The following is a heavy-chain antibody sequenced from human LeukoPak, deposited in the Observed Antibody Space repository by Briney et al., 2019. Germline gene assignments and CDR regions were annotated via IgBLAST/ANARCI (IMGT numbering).Heavy chain of an antibody. CDR2: IIPIFGTA. V-gene: IGHV1-69*06. J-gene: IGHJ6*03. D-gene: IGHD6-13*01. CDR1: GYTFTGHY. Sequence: VASVKVSCKASGYTFTGHYMHWVRQAPGQGLEWMGGIIPIFGTANYAQKFQGRVTITADKSTSTAYMELSSLRSEDTAVYYCARRRAIAAAGTDYYYYMDVWGKGTTVTVSS. CDR3: ARRRAIAAAGTDYYYYMDV.